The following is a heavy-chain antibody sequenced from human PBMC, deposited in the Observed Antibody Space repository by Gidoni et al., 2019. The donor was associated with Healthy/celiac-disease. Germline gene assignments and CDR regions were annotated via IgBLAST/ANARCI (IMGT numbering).Heavy chain of an antibody. CDR1: GFTFRSYA. J-gene: IGHJ4*02. CDR3: AKEWLYYLDY. CDR2: ISGSGGST. D-gene: IGHD3-22*01. V-gene: IGHV3-23*01. Sequence: EVQLLESGGGLVQPGGSLRLPCAGPGFTFRSYAMSWVRQAPGKGLGWVSAISGSGGSTYYADSVKGRFTISRDNSKNTLYLQMNSLRAEDTAVYYCAKEWLYYLDYWGQGTLVTVSS.